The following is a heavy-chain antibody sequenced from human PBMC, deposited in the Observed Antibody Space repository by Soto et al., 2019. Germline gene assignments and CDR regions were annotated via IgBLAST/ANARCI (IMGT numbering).Heavy chain of an antibody. CDR2: ITVGTGNT. D-gene: IGHD3-22*01. CDR1: GFTFTSSS. CDR3: AAGDSSGYYGG. Sequence: ASVKVSCKASGFTFTSSSVQWVRQARGQRREWIGWITVGTGNTNYAQKFQERVTITRDMSTSTAYMELSNLRSEDTAVYYCAAGDSSGYYGGWGQGXQVTVYS. J-gene: IGHJ4*02. V-gene: IGHV1-58*01.